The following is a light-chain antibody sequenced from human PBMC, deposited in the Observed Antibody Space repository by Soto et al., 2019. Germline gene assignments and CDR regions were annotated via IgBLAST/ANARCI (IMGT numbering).Light chain of an antibody. J-gene: IGKJ3*01. Sequence: DIQMTQSPSSLSASVGDRVTITCRASQSISSYLNWYQQKPGKAPKLLIYAASSLQSGVPSRFSGSGSATDFTLPISSLQPEDFATYYCQQSYSTPPVTFGPGTKVDIK. CDR2: AAS. CDR1: QSISSY. CDR3: QQSYSTPPVT. V-gene: IGKV1-39*01.